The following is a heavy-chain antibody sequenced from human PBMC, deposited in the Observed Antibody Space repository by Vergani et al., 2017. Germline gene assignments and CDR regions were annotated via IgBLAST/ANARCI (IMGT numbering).Heavy chain of an antibody. CDR2: IYPADSDT. D-gene: IGHD1-1*01. V-gene: IGHV5-51*01. J-gene: IGHJ4*02. CDR3: ARHTTYTDS. Sequence: EVELVQSGPEMRKPGVSLKISCKGSEYSFGNYWIVWVRQMPGKGLEWMGIIYPADSDTRYSPSFQGQVTISADKSISTAFLQWDSLKASDTALYYCARHTTYTDSWGQGTLVTVSS. CDR1: EYSFGNYW.